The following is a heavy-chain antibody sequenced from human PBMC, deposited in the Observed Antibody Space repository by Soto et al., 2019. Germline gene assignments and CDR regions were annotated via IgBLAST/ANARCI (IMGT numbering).Heavy chain of an antibody. V-gene: IGHV1-69*13. J-gene: IGHJ5*02. D-gene: IGHD3-10*01. CDR1: GGTFSSYA. Sequence: SVKVSCKASGGTFSSYAISWVRQAPGRGREWMGGIIPIVGTSKYAQKFQARVTITADESTSTAYMELRSLTSEDTAVYYCARAGGASGSYHWFDPWGQGXLVTVSS. CDR3: ARAGGASGSYHWFDP. CDR2: IIPIVGTS.